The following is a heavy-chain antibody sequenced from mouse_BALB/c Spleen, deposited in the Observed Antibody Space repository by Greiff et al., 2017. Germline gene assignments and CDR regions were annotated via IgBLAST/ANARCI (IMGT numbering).Heavy chain of an antibody. CDR2: INPSSGYT. J-gene: IGHJ1*01. Sequence: VKLVESGAELARPGASVKMSCKASGYTFTSYTMHWVKQRPGQGLEWIGYINPSSGYTNYNQKFKDKATLTADKSSSTAYMQLSSLTSEDSAVYYCARGGATMITTDWYFDVWGAGTTVTVSS. CDR1: GYTFTSYT. CDR3: ARGGATMITTDWYFDV. V-gene: IGHV1-4*01. D-gene: IGHD2-4*01.